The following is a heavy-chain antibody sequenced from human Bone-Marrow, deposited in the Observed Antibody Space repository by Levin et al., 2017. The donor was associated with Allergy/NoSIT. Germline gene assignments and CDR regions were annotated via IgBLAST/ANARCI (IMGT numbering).Heavy chain of an antibody. CDR3: ARDPGPPLSMDV. CDR2: IWYDGSNK. V-gene: IGHV3-33*01. CDR1: GFTFSSYG. Sequence: PGGSLRLSCAASGFTFSSYGMHWVRQAPGKGLEWVAVIWYDGSNKYYADSVKGRFTISRDNSKNTLYLQMNSLRAEDTAVYYCARDPGPPLSMDVWGQGTTVTVSS. J-gene: IGHJ6*02.